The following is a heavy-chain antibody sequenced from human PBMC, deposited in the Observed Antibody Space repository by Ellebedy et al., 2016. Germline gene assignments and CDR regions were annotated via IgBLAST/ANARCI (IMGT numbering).Heavy chain of an antibody. D-gene: IGHD6-19*01. CDR1: GFTFSSAG. J-gene: IGHJ4*02. CDR2: IGGGSTPI. Sequence: VGSLRLSCAATGFTFSSAGMNWVRQTAGKGLEWLSYIGGGSTPIYYADSVKGRFTISRDNAKNSLYLQMDALRDEDTAMYYCAKDLGWYGDSWGQGILVTVSS. V-gene: IGHV3-48*02. CDR3: AKDLGWYGDS.